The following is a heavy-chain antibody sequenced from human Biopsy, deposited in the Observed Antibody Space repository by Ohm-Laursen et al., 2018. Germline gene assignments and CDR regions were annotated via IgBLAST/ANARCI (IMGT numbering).Heavy chain of an antibody. J-gene: IGHJ1*01. CDR1: GFSFTGYY. CDR3: ATKLTGYFHH. CDR2: ISPKSGGR. V-gene: IGHV1-2*02. D-gene: IGHD3-9*01. Sequence: SVKVSCKTSGFSFTGYYIHWVRQAPGQGLEWMGWISPKSGGRNYAQKFQGNITMTKNTSMSTVYMEMSRLRSDDTAVYYCATKLTGYFHHWGQGTLVIVSS.